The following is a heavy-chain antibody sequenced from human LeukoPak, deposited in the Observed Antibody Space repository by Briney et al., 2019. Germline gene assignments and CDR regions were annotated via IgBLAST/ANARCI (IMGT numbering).Heavy chain of an antibody. CDR1: GFTFSNAW. CDR2: IKSKTDGGKT. Sequence: PGGSLRLSCAASGFTFSNAWMSWVRQAPGKGLEWVGRIKSKTDGGKTDYAAPVKGRFTISRDDSKNTLYLQMNSLKTEDTAVYYCTTFMGIWGQGTMVTVSS. V-gene: IGHV3-15*01. CDR3: TTFMGI. J-gene: IGHJ3*02. D-gene: IGHD1-26*01.